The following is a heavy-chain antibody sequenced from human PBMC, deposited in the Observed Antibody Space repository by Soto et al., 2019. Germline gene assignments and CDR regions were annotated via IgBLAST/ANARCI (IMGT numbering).Heavy chain of an antibody. V-gene: IGHV1-8*01. Sequence: ASVKVSCKASGYTFTSHDIHWLRQASGQGLEWMGSINPYSGNTAFAPKFQDRIAMTRDTSTTTAYMELNSLSSGDTAVYFCSSLSSMDVWGQGTTVTVSS. CDR1: GYTFTSHD. CDR3: SSLSSMDV. J-gene: IGHJ6*02. CDR2: INPYSGNT. D-gene: IGHD6-6*01.